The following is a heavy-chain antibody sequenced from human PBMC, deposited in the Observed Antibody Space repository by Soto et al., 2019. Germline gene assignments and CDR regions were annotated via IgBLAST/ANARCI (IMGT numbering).Heavy chain of an antibody. J-gene: IGHJ4*02. CDR3: VGGQYYFDY. CDR1: GFPFTTYG. Sequence: QVQLVESGGGVVQPGRSLRLSCAASGFPFTTYGMHRVREGPGKGLEWVAVISYDGSNTYYADSVKGRFTISRDNSKNTLYLQMNSLRPEDTALYYCVGGQYYFDYRGQGTLVTVSS. CDR2: ISYDGSNT. D-gene: IGHD3-10*01. V-gene: IGHV3-30*03.